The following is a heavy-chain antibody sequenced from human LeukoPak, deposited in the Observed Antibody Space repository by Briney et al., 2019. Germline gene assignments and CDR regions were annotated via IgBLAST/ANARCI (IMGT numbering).Heavy chain of an antibody. Sequence: SETLSLTCAVYGGSFSGYYWSWIRQPPGKGLEWIGEINHSGSTNYNPSLKSRVTISVGTSKNQFSLKLSSVTAADTAVYYCAKWGGSGSSYYYYYYGMNVWGKGTTVTVSS. V-gene: IGHV4-34*01. CDR2: INHSGST. J-gene: IGHJ6*04. CDR3: AKWGGSGSSYYYYYYGMNV. D-gene: IGHD3-10*01. CDR1: GGSFSGYY.